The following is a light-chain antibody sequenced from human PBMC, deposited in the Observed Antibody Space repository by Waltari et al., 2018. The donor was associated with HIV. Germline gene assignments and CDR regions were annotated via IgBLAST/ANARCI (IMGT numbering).Light chain of an antibody. CDR1: QSVSSSY. CDR3: QQYGSSPPWT. V-gene: IGKV3-20*01. CDR2: GAS. J-gene: IGKJ1*01. Sequence: EIVLTQSPGTLSLSPWERATLSCRASQSVSSSYLAWFQQKPGQAPRLRSYGASSKATGIPDRFSGSGSGTDFTLTISRLEPEDFAVYYCQQYGSSPPWTFGQGTKVEIK.